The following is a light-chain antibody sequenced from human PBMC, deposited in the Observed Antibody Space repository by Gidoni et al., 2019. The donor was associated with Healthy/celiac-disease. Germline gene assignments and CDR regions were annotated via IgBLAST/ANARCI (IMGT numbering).Light chain of an antibody. Sequence: QSVLTQPPSASGTPGQRVTISCSGSSSNIGSNTVNWYQQLPVTAPKLLIYSNNQRPSGVPDRFSGSKSGTSDSLAISGLQSEDEADYYCAAWDDSLNGLWVFGGGTKLTVL. V-gene: IGLV1-44*01. CDR2: SNN. CDR1: SSNIGSNT. CDR3: AAWDDSLNGLWV. J-gene: IGLJ3*02.